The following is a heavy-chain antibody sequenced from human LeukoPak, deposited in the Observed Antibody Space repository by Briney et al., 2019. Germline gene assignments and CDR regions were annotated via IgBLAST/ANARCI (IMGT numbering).Heavy chain of an antibody. D-gene: IGHD5-12*01. V-gene: IGHV4-59*01. CDR1: GDSISSYY. CDR2: IYYSGIT. CDR3: ARRVGGYGYFDY. J-gene: IGHJ4*02. Sequence: SETLSLTCTVSGDSISSYYWSWIRQPPGKGLEWIGYIYYSGITNYNPSLKSRVTISVDTSKNQFSLQLSSVTAADTAVYYCARRVGGYGYFDYWGQGTLVTVSS.